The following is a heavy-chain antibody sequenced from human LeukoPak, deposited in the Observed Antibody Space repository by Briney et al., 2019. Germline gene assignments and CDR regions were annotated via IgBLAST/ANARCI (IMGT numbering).Heavy chain of an antibody. CDR3: ASRAGYSGSYWDFDY. J-gene: IGHJ4*02. CDR1: GYTFTGYY. Sequence: GASVKVSCKASGYTFTGYYMHWVRQAPGQGLEWMGRINPNSGGTNYAQKFQGRVTMTRDTSISTAYMELSRLRSDDTAVYYCASRAGYSGSYWDFDYWGQGTLVTVSS. V-gene: IGHV1-2*06. CDR2: INPNSGGT. D-gene: IGHD1-26*01.